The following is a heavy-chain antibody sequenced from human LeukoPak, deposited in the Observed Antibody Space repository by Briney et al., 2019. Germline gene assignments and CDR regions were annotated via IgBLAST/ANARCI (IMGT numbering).Heavy chain of an antibody. J-gene: IGHJ4*02. Sequence: GGSLRLSCAASGFTFSSYAMSWVRQAPGKGLEWVSAISGSGGSTYYADSVKGRFTISRDNSKNTLYLQMNSLSADDTAVYYCAKVAHYYGSGSYYEYYFDYWGQGALVTVSS. CDR3: AKVAHYYGSGSYYEYYFDY. CDR2: ISGSGGST. D-gene: IGHD3-10*01. CDR1: GFTFSSYA. V-gene: IGHV3-23*01.